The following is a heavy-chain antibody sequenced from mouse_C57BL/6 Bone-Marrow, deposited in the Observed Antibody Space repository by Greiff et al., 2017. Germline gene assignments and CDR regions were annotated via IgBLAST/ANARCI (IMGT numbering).Heavy chain of an antibody. CDR1: GYAFSSSW. D-gene: IGHD3-2*02. Sequence: VKLMESGPELVKPGASVKISCKASGYAFSSSWMNWVKQRPGKGLEWIGRIYPGDGDTNYNGKFKGKATLTADKSSSTAYMQLSSLTSEDSAVYFCARWDSSGYYYAMDDWGQGTSVTVSS. CDR2: IYPGDGDT. V-gene: IGHV1-82*01. J-gene: IGHJ4*01. CDR3: ARWDSSGYYYAMDD.